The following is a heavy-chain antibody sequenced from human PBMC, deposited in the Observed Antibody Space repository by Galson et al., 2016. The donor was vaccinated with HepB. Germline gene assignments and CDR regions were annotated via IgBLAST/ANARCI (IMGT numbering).Heavy chain of an antibody. CDR1: GFTSSSFA. D-gene: IGHD3-9*01. CDR2: GSVSGSST. V-gene: IGHV3-23*01. J-gene: IGHJ3*01. CDR3: SKGLKFYGVLTGDAFDV. Sequence: SLRLSCAASGFTSSSFAMNWVRQAPGKGLEWVAGGSVSGSSTYYAGSVRGRFTISRDNSKHTVYLQMDSLRGEDTALYFCSKGLKFYGVLTGDAFDVWGQGTVVAVSA.